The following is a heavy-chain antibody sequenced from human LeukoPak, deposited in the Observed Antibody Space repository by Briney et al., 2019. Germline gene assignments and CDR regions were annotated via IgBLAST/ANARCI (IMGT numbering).Heavy chain of an antibody. CDR1: GYTFTSYD. Sequence: ASVKVSCKASGYTFTSYDINWVRQATGQGLEWMVWMNPNSGNTGYAQKFQGRVTMTRNTSISTAYMELSSLRSEDTAVYYCARDLSLKYDSSGYSAWGQGTLVTVSS. CDR2: MNPNSGNT. J-gene: IGHJ5*02. V-gene: IGHV1-8*01. CDR3: ARDLSLKYDSSGYSA. D-gene: IGHD3-22*01.